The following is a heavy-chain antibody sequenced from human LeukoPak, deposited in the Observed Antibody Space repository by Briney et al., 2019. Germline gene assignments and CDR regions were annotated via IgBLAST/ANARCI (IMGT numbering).Heavy chain of an antibody. Sequence: GGSLRLSCAASGFTFSSYSMNWVRQASGKGLEWVSYISGSSSTIYYADSVRGRFTISKDNAKNSLYLQMNSLRAEDTALYHCARNNGMDVWGQGTTVIVSS. CDR1: GFTFSSYS. V-gene: IGHV3-48*04. CDR3: ARNNGMDV. CDR2: ISGSSSTI. J-gene: IGHJ6*02.